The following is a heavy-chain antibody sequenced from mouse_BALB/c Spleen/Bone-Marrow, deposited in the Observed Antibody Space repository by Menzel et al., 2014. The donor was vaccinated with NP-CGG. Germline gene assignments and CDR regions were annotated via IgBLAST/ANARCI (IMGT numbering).Heavy chain of an antibody. CDR3: ARMHYYGYVAY. CDR2: INPDSSTI. CDR1: AFDFSRYW. D-gene: IGHD1-2*01. Sequence: EVQLQESGGGLVQPGGSLKLSCAASAFDFSRYWMSWVRQAPGKGLEWIGEINPDSSTINYTPSLKDKFIISRDNAKNTLYLQMSKVRSEDTALYYCARMHYYGYVAYWGQGTLATVSA. V-gene: IGHV4-1*02. J-gene: IGHJ3*01.